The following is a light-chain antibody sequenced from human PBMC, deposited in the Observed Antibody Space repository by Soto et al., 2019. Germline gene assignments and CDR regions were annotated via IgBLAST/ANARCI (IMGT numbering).Light chain of an antibody. CDR3: QMSFSRSTSA. Sequence: DMPMTQSPSSLSASVGDRVTITCRAGQSINKNLNWFQKKPGKAPKLLIYGASNLHSGVPSRFSGSGSGTDFTLTISSLQPEDFATYFCQMSFSRSTSAFGPGTKVDLK. J-gene: IGKJ3*01. V-gene: IGKV1-39*01. CDR1: QSINKN. CDR2: GAS.